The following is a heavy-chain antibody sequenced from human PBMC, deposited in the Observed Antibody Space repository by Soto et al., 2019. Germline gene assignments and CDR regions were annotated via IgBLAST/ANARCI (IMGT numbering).Heavy chain of an antibody. Sequence: SETLSLTCAVYGGSFSGYYWSWIRQPPGKGLEWIGEINHSGSTNYNPSLKSRVTISVDTSKNQFSLKLSSVTAADTAVYYCARGRNYDYIWGSYPSLDYWGQGTLVTVSS. CDR3: ARGRNYDYIWGSYPSLDY. CDR2: INHSGST. V-gene: IGHV4-34*01. D-gene: IGHD3-16*02. J-gene: IGHJ4*02. CDR1: GGSFSGYY.